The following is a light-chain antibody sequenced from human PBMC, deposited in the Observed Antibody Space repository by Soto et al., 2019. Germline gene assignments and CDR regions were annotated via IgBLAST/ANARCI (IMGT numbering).Light chain of an antibody. V-gene: IGKV3-20*01. CDR3: QQYGSSLIT. Sequence: EIVLTQSPCTLSLSPGERATLSCRASQSVSSSYLAWYQQKPGQAPRLLIYDASNRATGIPARFSGSGSGTDFTLTISRLEPEDFAVYYCQQYGSSLITFGQGTRLEIK. CDR2: DAS. J-gene: IGKJ5*01. CDR1: QSVSSSY.